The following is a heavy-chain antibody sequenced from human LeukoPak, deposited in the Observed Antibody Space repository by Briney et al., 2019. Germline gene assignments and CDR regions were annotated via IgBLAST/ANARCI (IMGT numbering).Heavy chain of an antibody. CDR1: GFTFSTYA. CDR2: IITSGDST. V-gene: IGHV3-23*01. CDR3: AKVQRLWFYAFDI. Sequence: PGGSLRLSCVVSGFTFSTYAMSWVRQAPGKGLDWVSTIITSGDSTYYADSVKGRFTVSRDDSKNTLYLQMNSLRAEDTAIYYCAKVQRLWFYAFDIWGQGTMVTVSS. D-gene: IGHD3-10*01. J-gene: IGHJ3*02.